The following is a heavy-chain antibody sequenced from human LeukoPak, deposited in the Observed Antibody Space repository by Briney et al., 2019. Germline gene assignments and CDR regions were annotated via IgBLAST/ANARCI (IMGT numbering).Heavy chain of an antibody. D-gene: IGHD1-14*01. Sequence: SLRLSCAASGFSFSDYDMSWVRQAPGKGLEWVSYISSSGRNSYYADSVKGRFTISGDNAKSSLYLQMNSLRAEDMAVYYCATTAWHAFQIWGQGTMVTVSS. CDR1: GFSFSDYD. J-gene: IGHJ3*02. CDR3: ATTAWHAFQI. CDR2: ISSSGRNS. V-gene: IGHV3-48*03.